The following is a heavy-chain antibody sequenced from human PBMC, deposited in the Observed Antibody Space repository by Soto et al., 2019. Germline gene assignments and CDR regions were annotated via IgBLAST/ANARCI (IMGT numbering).Heavy chain of an antibody. CDR3: ARGSITIFGVAFYYYYGMDV. Sequence: QVQLVESGGGVVQPGRSLRLSCAASGFTFSSYAMHWVRQAPGKGLEWVAVISYDGSNKYYADSVKGRFTISRDNSKNTLYLQMNSLRAEDTAVYYCARGSITIFGVAFYYYYGMDVW. CDR1: GFTFSSYA. D-gene: IGHD3-3*01. J-gene: IGHJ6*01. CDR2: ISYDGSNK. V-gene: IGHV3-30-3*01.